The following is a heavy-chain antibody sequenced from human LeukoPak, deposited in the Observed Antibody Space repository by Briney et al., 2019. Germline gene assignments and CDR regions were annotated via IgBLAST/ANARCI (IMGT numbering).Heavy chain of an antibody. V-gene: IGHV5-51*01. J-gene: IGHJ6*02. Sequence: GESLKISCKGSGYSFSTFWVAWVRQMPGKGLEWMGIIYPRDSDARYSPSFQGQVTISAAKSINTTYLQWSSLKASDTAMYYCARVEVWGQGTTVTVSS. CDR2: IYPRDSDA. CDR3: ARVEV. CDR1: GYSFSTFW.